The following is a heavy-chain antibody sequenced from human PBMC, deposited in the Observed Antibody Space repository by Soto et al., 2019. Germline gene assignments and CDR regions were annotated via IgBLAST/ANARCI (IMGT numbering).Heavy chain of an antibody. V-gene: IGHV3-23*01. Sequence: EVQLLESGGGLVQPGGSLRLSCAASGFTFSSYAMSWVRQAPGKGLEWVSAISGSGGSTYYADSVKGRFTISRDNSKNTLYLQMNSLRAEDTAVYYCAKDSVWFGELPYYFDYWGQGTLVTVSS. CDR2: ISGSGGST. D-gene: IGHD3-10*01. CDR3: AKDSVWFGELPYYFDY. J-gene: IGHJ4*02. CDR1: GFTFSSYA.